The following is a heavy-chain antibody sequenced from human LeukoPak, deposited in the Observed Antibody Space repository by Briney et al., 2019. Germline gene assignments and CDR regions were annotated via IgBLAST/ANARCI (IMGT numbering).Heavy chain of an antibody. CDR3: ARDEGAPIAAANV. V-gene: IGHV1-18*01. J-gene: IGHJ3*01. CDR2: ISAYNGNT. CDR1: GYNFTSYT. Sequence: GASVKVSCKASGYNFTSYTISWVRQAPGQGPEWMGWISAYNGNTNYGQKLQGRVTMTTDTSTSTAYMELRSLRPDDTAVYYCARDEGAPIAAANVWGRGTMVTVSS. D-gene: IGHD6-13*01.